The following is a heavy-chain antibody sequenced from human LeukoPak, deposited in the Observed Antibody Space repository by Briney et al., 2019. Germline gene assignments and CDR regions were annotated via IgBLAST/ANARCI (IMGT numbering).Heavy chain of an antibody. V-gene: IGHV4-34*01. CDR2: IHYDGRT. D-gene: IGHD6-25*01. CDR1: GGSFSGYY. CDR3: ARVVTAAGLDL. Sequence: PSETLSLTCAVYGGSFSGYYWSWIRQPPGKGLEWIGNIHYDGRTASNPSLKSRVTISLDTSTNQFSLKVNSVTATDTALYYCARVVTAAGLDLWGQGILVSISS. J-gene: IGHJ5*02.